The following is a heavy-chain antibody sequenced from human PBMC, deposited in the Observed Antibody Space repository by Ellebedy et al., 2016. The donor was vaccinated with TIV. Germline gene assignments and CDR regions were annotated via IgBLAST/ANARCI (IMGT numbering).Heavy chain of an antibody. CDR2: ISAGGDNT. V-gene: IGHV3-23*01. CDR3: AKGSSSGFNYDRVGFQY. J-gene: IGHJ4*02. D-gene: IGHD3-22*01. Sequence: GGSLRLSCAASGFTFSNFAMHWVRQAPGKGLEWLSVISAGGDNTYNADSVKGRLTITRDNSKNTLFLQMNRLRTEDTAVYYCAKGSSSGFNYDRVGFQYWGQGTLVTVSS. CDR1: GFTFSNFA.